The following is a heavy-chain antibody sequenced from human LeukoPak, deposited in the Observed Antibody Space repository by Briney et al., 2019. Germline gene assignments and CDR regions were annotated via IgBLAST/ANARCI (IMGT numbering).Heavy chain of an antibody. CDR2: ISYDGSNK. CDR3: ARDGSSSWYVYGAFDI. V-gene: IGHV3-30-3*01. CDR1: GFTVSSNS. Sequence: GGSLRLSCAASGFTVSSNSMSWVRQAPGKGLEWVAVISYDGSNKYYADSVKGRFTISRDSAKNSLYLQMNSLRAEDTAVYYCARDGSSSWYVYGAFDIWGQGTMVTVSS. D-gene: IGHD6-13*01. J-gene: IGHJ3*02.